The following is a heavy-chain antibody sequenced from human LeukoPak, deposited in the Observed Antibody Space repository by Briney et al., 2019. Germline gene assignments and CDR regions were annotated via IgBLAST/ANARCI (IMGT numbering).Heavy chain of an antibody. CDR1: GFSFTGYY. D-gene: IGHD3-3*01. Sequence: ASVKVSCKASGFSFTGYYFHWVRQAPGQGLEWIGWINPNSGGTNYAQKFQGRVTVTRDTSISTMYMELSSLRSEDTAVYYCARKKITEYYDFWSGPDPWGQGTLVTVSS. CDR2: INPNSGGT. CDR3: ARKKITEYYDFWSGPDP. V-gene: IGHV1-2*02. J-gene: IGHJ5*02.